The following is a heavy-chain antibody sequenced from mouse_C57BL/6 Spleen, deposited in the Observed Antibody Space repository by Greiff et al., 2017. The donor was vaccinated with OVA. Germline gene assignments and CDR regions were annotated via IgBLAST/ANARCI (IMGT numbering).Heavy chain of an antibody. Sequence: VQVVESGPGLVQPSQSLSITCTVSGFSLTSYGVHWVRQSPGKGLEWLGVIWSGGSTDYNAAFISRLSISKDNSKSQVFFKMNSLQADDTAIYYCAREESNFFAYWGQGTLVTVSA. D-gene: IGHD2-5*01. CDR1: GFSLTSYG. CDR3: AREESNFFAY. J-gene: IGHJ3*01. V-gene: IGHV2-2*01. CDR2: IWSGGST.